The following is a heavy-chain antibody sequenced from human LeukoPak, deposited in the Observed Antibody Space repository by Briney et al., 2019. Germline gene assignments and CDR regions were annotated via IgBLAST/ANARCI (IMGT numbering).Heavy chain of an antibody. CDR1: GFTFSSYG. V-gene: IGHV3-30*03. D-gene: IGHD6-13*01. Sequence: PGGSLRLSCAASGFTFSSYGMHWVRQAPGKGLEWVAVISYDGSNKYYADSVKGRFTISRDNSKNTLYLQMNSLRAEDTAVYYCARDRVGYENGMDVWGQGTTVTVSS. CDR2: ISYDGSNK. J-gene: IGHJ6*02. CDR3: ARDRVGYENGMDV.